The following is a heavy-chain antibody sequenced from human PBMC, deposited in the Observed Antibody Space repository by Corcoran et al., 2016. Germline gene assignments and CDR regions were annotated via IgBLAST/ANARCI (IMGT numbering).Heavy chain of an antibody. V-gene: IGHV1-46*01. J-gene: IGHJ4*02. CDR2: VNPSDGST. D-gene: IGHD6-13*01. CDR1: GDTFTSYY. Sequence: QVQLVQSGAEVKKPGASVKVSCKASGDTFTSYYMHWVRQAPGQGLEWMGIVNPSDGSTSYAQKFPGRVTMTWDTSTSTLDMELSSLVSEDTAVYYCARDGSGSSSWYSGRYWGQGTLVTVSS. CDR3: ARDGSGSSSWYSGRY.